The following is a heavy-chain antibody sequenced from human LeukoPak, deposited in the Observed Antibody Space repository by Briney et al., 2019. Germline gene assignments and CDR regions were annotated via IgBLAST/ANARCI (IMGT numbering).Heavy chain of an antibody. J-gene: IGHJ4*02. CDR2: INHSGGT. Sequence: SETLSLTCAVYGGSFSGYYWSWIRQPPGKGLEWIGEINHSGGTNYNPSLKSRVTISVDTSKNQFSLKLSSVTAADTAVYYCARASKNWGQGTLVTVSS. V-gene: IGHV4-34*01. D-gene: IGHD6-6*01. CDR3: ARASKN. CDR1: GGSFSGYY.